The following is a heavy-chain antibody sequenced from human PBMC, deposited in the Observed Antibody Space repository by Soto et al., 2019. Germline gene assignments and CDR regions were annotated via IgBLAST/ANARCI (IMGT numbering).Heavy chain of an antibody. V-gene: IGHV3-48*01. CDR1: GFTLSSYS. J-gene: IGHJ5*02. CDR2: ISSSSSTI. Sequence: GGSLRLSCAASGFTLSSYSMNWVRQAPGKGLEWVSYISSSSSTIYYADSVKGRFTISRDNAKNSLYLQMNSLRAEDTAVYYCARGAYLNWFDPWGQGTLVTVSS. CDR3: ARGAYLNWFDP.